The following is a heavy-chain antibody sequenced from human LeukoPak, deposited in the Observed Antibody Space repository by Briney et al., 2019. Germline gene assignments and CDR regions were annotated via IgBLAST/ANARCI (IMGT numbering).Heavy chain of an antibody. D-gene: IGHD3-9*01. CDR2: IKQDVSEK. J-gene: IGHJ4*02. Sequence: GGSLRLSCAASGFTFSSYCMSWVRQAPGKGLEWGVNIKQDVSEKYYVDSVKGRFTISRDNAKNSLYLQMNSLRAEDTAVYYCARARGLRYFTKHNRKYYFDYWGQGTVVSVST. CDR1: GFTFSSYC. V-gene: IGHV3-7*01. CDR3: ARARGLRYFTKHNRKYYFDY.